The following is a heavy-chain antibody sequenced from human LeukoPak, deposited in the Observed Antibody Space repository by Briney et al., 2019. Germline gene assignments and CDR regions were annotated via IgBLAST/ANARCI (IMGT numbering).Heavy chain of an antibody. D-gene: IGHD3-22*01. Sequence: SETLSLTCAVYGGSFSGYYWRWIRQPPGKGLEWIGEINHSGSTNYTPPLKSPVTISVNTSKNQFSLKLSSVTAADTAVYYCARAAYDSSGYYLDYWGQGTLVTVSS. V-gene: IGHV4-34*01. J-gene: IGHJ4*02. CDR1: GGSFSGYY. CDR2: INHSGST. CDR3: ARAAYDSSGYYLDY.